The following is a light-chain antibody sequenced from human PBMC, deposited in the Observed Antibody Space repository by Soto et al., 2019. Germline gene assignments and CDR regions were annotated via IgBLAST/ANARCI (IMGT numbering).Light chain of an antibody. CDR2: GAS. V-gene: IGKV3-20*01. Sequence: EIVLTQSPGTLSLSPGERATLSCRASQSVSSSYLARYQQKPGQAPRLLIYGASSRATGIPDRFSGSGSGTDFTLTISRLEPEDFAVYYCQQYGSWLTFGGGTKVEIK. CDR1: QSVSSSY. CDR3: QQYGSWLT. J-gene: IGKJ4*01.